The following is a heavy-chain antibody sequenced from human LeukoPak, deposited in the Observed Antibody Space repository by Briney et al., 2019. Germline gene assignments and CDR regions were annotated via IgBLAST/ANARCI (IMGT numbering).Heavy chain of an antibody. CDR1: GFTFSDYS. J-gene: IGHJ5*02. Sequence: GGSLRLSCAASGFTFSDYSMNWVRQAPGKGLEWVSYISSSSSITHYADSVKGRFTISRDNAKNSLNLQMNSLRAEDTAVYYCATSSNAPGNHWGQGTLVTVSS. V-gene: IGHV3-48*04. CDR3: ATSSNAPGNH. CDR2: ISSSSSIT. D-gene: IGHD2-2*01.